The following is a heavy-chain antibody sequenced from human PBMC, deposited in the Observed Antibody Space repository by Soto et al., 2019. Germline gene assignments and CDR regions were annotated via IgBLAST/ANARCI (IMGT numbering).Heavy chain of an antibody. Sequence: SETLSLTCTVSGGSISSYYWSWIRQPPGKGLEWIGYIYYSGSTNYNPSLKSRVTISVDTSKNQFSLKLSSVTAADTAVYYCARGHLNYYGSGSYPNLYYYYGMDVWGQGTTVTVSS. D-gene: IGHD3-10*01. CDR3: ARGHLNYYGSGSYPNLYYYYGMDV. CDR1: GGSISSYY. V-gene: IGHV4-59*01. CDR2: IYYSGST. J-gene: IGHJ6*02.